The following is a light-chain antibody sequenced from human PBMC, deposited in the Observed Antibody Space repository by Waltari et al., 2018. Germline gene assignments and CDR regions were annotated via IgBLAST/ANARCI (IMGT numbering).Light chain of an antibody. Sequence: EIVLTQSPGTLSLSPGERATLSCRASQSVNNNYLAWYQQKPGQAPRPLIYGASTRATGIPARFRGSWSGTDVTLTISRLEPEDFAAYYCQQYATAPEAFGGGTKVDIK. V-gene: IGKV3-20*01. CDR3: QQYATAPEA. CDR2: GAS. CDR1: QSVNNNY. J-gene: IGKJ4*01.